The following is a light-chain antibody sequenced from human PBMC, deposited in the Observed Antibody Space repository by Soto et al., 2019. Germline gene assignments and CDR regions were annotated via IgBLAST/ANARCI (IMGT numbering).Light chain of an antibody. V-gene: IGLV2-23*02. CDR3: GSYAGRSTLV. Sequence: QSALTQPASVSGSPGQSITISCTGTSSDVGNYNLVSWYQHHPGKAPKLMIYEVSKWPSGVSNRFSGSKSGNTSSLTIAGLQAEDEADYYCGSYAGRSTLVFGGGTKVTVL. J-gene: IGLJ3*02. CDR1: SSDVGNYNL. CDR2: EVS.